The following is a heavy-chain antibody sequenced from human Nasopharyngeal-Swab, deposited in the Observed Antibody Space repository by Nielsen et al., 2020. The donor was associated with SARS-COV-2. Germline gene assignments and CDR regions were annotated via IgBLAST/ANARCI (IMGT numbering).Heavy chain of an antibody. V-gene: IGHV4-31*03. Sequence: SETLSLTCTVSGGSISSGGYYWSWIRRHPGKGLEWIGYIYYSGSTYYNPSLKSRVTISVDTSKNQFSLKLSSVTAADTAVYYCARAQSITMIIGAFDIWGQGTMVTVSS. J-gene: IGHJ3*02. CDR1: GGSISSGGYY. CDR2: IYYSGST. D-gene: IGHD3-22*01. CDR3: ARAQSITMIIGAFDI.